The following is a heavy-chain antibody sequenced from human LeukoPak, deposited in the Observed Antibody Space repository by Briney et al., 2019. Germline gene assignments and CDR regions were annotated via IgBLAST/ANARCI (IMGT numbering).Heavy chain of an antibody. CDR2: ISGSGGST. D-gene: IGHD3-22*01. Sequence: GGSLRLSCAASGFTFSSYAMSWVRQAPGKGLEWVSAISGSGGSTYYADSVKGRFTISRDNSKNTLYLQMNSLRAEDTAVYYCCLYYYDSSGYYYWGQGTLVTVSS. CDR1: GFTFSSYA. CDR3: CLYYYDSSGYYY. J-gene: IGHJ4*02. V-gene: IGHV3-23*01.